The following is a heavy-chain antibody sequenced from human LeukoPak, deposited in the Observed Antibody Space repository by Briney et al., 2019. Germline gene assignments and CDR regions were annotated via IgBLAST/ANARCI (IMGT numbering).Heavy chain of an antibody. Sequence: GGSLRLSCAASGFTFSSYGMHWVRQAPGKGLEWVAFIRYDGSNKYYADSVKGRFTISRDNSKNTLYLQMNSLRAEDTAVYYCATDVERFLEGGRYMDVWGKGTTVTVSS. CDR2: IRYDGSNK. V-gene: IGHV3-30*02. CDR1: GFTFSSYG. D-gene: IGHD3-3*01. J-gene: IGHJ6*03. CDR3: ATDVERFLEGGRYMDV.